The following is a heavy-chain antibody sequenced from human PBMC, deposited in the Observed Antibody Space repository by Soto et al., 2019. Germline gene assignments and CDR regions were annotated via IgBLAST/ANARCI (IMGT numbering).Heavy chain of an antibody. CDR2: IYHSGST. CDR1: GASITSYY. D-gene: IGHD5-12*01. Sequence: SETLSLTCSVSGASITSYYWSWIRQPPGKGLEWIGYIYHSGSTNYNPSLKSQVTISVDTSKNQFSLKLSSVTAADTAVYYCARVDMVAYYFDYWGQGTLVTVSS. CDR3: ARVDMVAYYFDY. V-gene: IGHV4-59*01. J-gene: IGHJ4*02.